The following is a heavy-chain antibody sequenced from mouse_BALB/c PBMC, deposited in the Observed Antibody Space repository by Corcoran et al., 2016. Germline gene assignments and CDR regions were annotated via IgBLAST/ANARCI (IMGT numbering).Heavy chain of an antibody. CDR3: ARNYGSSFDY. CDR1: GFSLSTSGMG. D-gene: IGHD1-1*01. Sequence: QVTLKESGPGILQPSQTLSQTCSFSGFSLSTSGMGVSWIRQPSGKGLEWLTHIYWDDDKRYNPSLKSRLTISKDTSSNQVFLKITSVDTADTATYYCARNYGSSFDYWGQGTTLTVSS. CDR2: IYWDDDK. J-gene: IGHJ2*01. V-gene: IGHV8-12*01.